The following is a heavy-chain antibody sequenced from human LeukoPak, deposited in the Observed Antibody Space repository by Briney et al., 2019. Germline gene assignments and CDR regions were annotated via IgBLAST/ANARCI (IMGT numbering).Heavy chain of an antibody. D-gene: IGHD3-3*01. V-gene: IGHV3-23*01. CDR3: AKDYTIFGVVHPRPYDY. J-gene: IGHJ4*02. CDR1: GFTFSSYA. CDR2: ISGSGGST. Sequence: PGGSLRLSRAASGFTFSSYAMSWVRQAPGKGLEWVSAISGSGGSTYYADSVKGRFTISRDNSKNTLYLQMNSLRAEDTAVYYCAKDYTIFGVVHPRPYDYWGQGTLVTVSS.